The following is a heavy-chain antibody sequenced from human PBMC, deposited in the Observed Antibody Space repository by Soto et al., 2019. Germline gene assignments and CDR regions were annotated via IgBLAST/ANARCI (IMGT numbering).Heavy chain of an antibody. CDR1: GFSLSTSGMC. J-gene: IGHJ4*02. Sequence: SGPTLVNPTQTLTLTCTFSGFSLSTSGMCVSWIRQPPGKALEWLARIDRDDDKYYSTSLKTRLTISKDTSKNQVVLTMPNMDPVDTATYYCARTREYCSGGSCYSGANDYWGQGTLVPVSS. CDR3: ARTREYCSGGSCYSGANDY. D-gene: IGHD2-15*01. CDR2: IDRDDDK. V-gene: IGHV2-70*11.